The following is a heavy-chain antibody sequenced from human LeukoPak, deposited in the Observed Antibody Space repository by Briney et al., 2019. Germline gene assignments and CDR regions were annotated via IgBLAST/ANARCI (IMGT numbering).Heavy chain of an antibody. V-gene: IGHV4-30-2*01. CDR3: ARVETLGYCSGGSCLES. J-gene: IGHJ4*02. Sequence: PSETLSLTCAVSGGSISSGGYSWSWIRQPPGKGLEWIGDISQSGSTSDNPALKSRVTILGDISKNQFSLNLSSVTAADTAVYYCARVETLGYCSGGSCLESWGQGTLVSVSS. CDR2: ISQSGST. D-gene: IGHD2-15*01. CDR1: GGSISSGGYS.